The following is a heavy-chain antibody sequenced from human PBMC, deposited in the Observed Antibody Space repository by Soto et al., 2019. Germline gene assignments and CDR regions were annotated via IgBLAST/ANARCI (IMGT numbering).Heavy chain of an antibody. D-gene: IGHD6-13*01. CDR3: ARALAAAGPDYYYYGMDV. CDR2: IYHSGST. Sequence: SETLSLTCAVSGGSISSSNWWSWVRQPPGKGLEWIGEIYHSGSTNYDPSLKSRVTISVDKSKNQFSLKLSSVTAADTAVYYCARALAAAGPDYYYYGMDVWGQGTTVTVSS. J-gene: IGHJ6*02. V-gene: IGHV4-4*02. CDR1: GGSISSSNW.